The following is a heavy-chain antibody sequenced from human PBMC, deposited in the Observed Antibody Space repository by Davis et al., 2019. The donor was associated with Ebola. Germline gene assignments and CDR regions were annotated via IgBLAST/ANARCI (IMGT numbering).Heavy chain of an antibody. CDR1: GDSVSSGG. CDR2: TYYNSKWYN. D-gene: IGHD3/OR15-3a*01. CDR3: ARGWLRTGFDY. J-gene: IGHJ4*02. V-gene: IGHV6-1*01. Sequence: PSETLSLTCVISGDSVSSGGWNWIRQSPSRGLEWLGRTYYNSKWYNDYAVSVKSRMTINPDTSKNQFSLQLDSVSPGDTAVYYCARGWLRTGFDYWGQGTLVIVSS.